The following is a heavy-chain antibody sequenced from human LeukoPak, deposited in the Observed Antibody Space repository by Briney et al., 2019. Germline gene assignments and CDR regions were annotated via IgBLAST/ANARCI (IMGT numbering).Heavy chain of an antibody. CDR1: GYTFTSYD. CDR2: MNPNSNNT. CDR3: ARGFNYGSGSSYSYMDV. D-gene: IGHD3-10*01. Sequence: ASVKVSCKASGYTFTSYDINWVRQAPGQGLEWMGWMNPNSNNTGYVQKFQGRVTITRDTTISTAYLELSSLRSEDTAVYYCARGFNYGSGSSYSYMDVWGKGTTVTVSS. J-gene: IGHJ6*03. V-gene: IGHV1-8*03.